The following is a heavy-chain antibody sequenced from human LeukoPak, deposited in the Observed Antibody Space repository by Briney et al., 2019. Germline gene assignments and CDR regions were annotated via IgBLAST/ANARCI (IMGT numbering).Heavy chain of an antibody. J-gene: IGHJ4*02. V-gene: IGHV4-38-2*02. CDR2: IYHSGST. D-gene: IGHD3-10*01. Sequence: SETLSLTCTVSGYSISSGYYWGWIRQPPGKGLEWIGSIYHSGSTYYNPSLKSRVTISVDTSKNRFSLKLSSVTAADTAVYYCARVIPSMVRGDLEDYWGQGTLVTVSS. CDR3: ARVIPSMVRGDLEDY. CDR1: GYSISSGYY.